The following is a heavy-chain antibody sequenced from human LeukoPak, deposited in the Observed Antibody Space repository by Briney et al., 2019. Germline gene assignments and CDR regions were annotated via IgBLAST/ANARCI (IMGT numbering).Heavy chain of an antibody. D-gene: IGHD3-16*01. Sequence: PSETLSLTCTVSGGSITSYYWSWIRQPPGKGLEWIGYIYYSGRTNYSPPLKSRVTISLDTSKNQFSLKLSSVTAADTAVYYCARVEGDYFDYWGQGTLVTVSS. V-gene: IGHV4-59*01. J-gene: IGHJ4*02. CDR2: IYYSGRT. CDR3: ARVEGDYFDY. CDR1: GGSITSYY.